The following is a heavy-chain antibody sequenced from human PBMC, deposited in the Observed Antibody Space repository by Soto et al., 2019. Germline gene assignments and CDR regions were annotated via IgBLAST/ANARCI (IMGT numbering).Heavy chain of an antibody. CDR2: ISAYNGNT. V-gene: IGHV1-18*04. J-gene: IGHJ3*02. CDR1: GYTFTSYG. CDR3: ARDAPYYYDSSGWAAFDI. D-gene: IGHD3-22*01. Sequence: ASVKVSCKASGYTFTSYGISWVRQAPGQGLEWMGWISAYNGNTNYAQKLQGRVTMTTDTSTSTAYMELRSLRSDDTAVYYCARDAPYYYDSSGWAAFDIWGQGTMVTVSS.